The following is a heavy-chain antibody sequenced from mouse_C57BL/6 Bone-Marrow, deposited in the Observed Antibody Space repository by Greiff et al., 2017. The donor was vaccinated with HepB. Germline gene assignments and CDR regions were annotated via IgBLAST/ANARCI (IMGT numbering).Heavy chain of an antibody. CDR3: ARHYGSSPYYFDY. D-gene: IGHD1-1*01. Sequence: VQLQQSGPVLVKPGASVKMSCKASGYTFTDYYMNWVKQSHGKSLEWIGVINPYNGGTSYNQKFKGKATLTVDKSSSTAYMELNSLTSEDSAVYYCARHYGSSPYYFDYWGQGTTLTVSS. CDR2: INPYNGGT. CDR1: GYTFTDYY. V-gene: IGHV1-19*01. J-gene: IGHJ2*01.